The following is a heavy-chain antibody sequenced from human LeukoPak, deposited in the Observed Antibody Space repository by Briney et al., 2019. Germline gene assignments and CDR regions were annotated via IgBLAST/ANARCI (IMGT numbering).Heavy chain of an antibody. CDR2: ISSSGSTI. Sequence: PGGSLRLSCAASGFTFRDYYMSWIRQAPGKGLEWVSYISSSGSTIYYADSVKGRFTISRDNAKNSLYLQMNSLRAEDTAVYYCARERVPGYCSGGSCYYYYMDVWGKGTTVTVSS. D-gene: IGHD2-15*01. CDR1: GFTFRDYY. CDR3: ARERVPGYCSGGSCYYYYMDV. V-gene: IGHV3-11*04. J-gene: IGHJ6*03.